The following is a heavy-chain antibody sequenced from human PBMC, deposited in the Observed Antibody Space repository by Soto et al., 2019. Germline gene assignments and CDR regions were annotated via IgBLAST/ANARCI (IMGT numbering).Heavy chain of an antibody. CDR2: ISYDGSNK. V-gene: IGHV3-30-3*02. Sequence: GMALSLSRVTSSFDFGRFAMNRVCEAPGKGLEWVAVISYDGSNKYYADSVKGRFTISRDNSKNTLYLQMNSLRVEDTAVYYCMKLRYFGWSSYNWFEYWGQGT. CDR3: MKLRYFGWSSYNWFEY. D-gene: IGHD3-9*01. CDR1: SFDFGRFA. J-gene: IGHJ5*01.